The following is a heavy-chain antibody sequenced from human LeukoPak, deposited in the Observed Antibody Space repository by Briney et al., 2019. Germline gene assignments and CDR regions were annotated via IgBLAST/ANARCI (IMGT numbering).Heavy chain of an antibody. Sequence: PGGSLRLSCVASGFTFSNCWMHWVRQAPGKGLEWVANIKQDGSEKFYVDSVKGRFTISRDNAKNSLYLQMNSLRVGDSAVYYCARAMDVWGQGTTVTVSS. CDR1: GFTFSNCW. V-gene: IGHV3-7*04. CDR3: ARAMDV. J-gene: IGHJ6*02. CDR2: IKQDGSEK.